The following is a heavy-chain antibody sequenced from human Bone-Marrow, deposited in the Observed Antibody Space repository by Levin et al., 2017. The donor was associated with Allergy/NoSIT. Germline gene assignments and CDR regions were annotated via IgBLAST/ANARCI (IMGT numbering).Heavy chain of an antibody. CDR2: VYSSGST. CDR1: GDSIRDTDYY. D-gene: IGHD1-26*01. Sequence: PSETLSLTCSVSGDSIRDTDYYWGWIRQPPGKGLEWIGSVYSSGSTYYNPSLKGRVALSVDTSKNDFSLRLMSVTAADTAVYYCARDGSYYLWRQESFDIWGQGTLVVVSS. J-gene: IGHJ3*02. V-gene: IGHV4-39*07. CDR3: ARDGSYYLWRQESFDI.